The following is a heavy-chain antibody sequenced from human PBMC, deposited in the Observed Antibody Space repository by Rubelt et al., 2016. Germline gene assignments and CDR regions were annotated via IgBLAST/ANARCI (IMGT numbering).Heavy chain of an antibody. V-gene: IGHV3-21*01. CDR2: ISDTSKYI. Sequence: VRQAPGKGLEWVSSISDTSKYIFHADSVGGRFTISRDNAKKSLYLQMNSLRVEDTAVYYCTSITTAWWGQGTLVTVSS. J-gene: IGHJ4*02. CDR3: TSITTAW. D-gene: IGHD1-1*01.